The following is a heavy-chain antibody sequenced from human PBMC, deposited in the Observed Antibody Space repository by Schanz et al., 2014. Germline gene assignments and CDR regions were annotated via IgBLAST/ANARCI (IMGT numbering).Heavy chain of an antibody. Sequence: VQLVESGGGLVQPGGSLRLSCAASGFTFSDYYMSWIRQAPGKGLEWVSYISGSATTIYYADSMEGRFTISRDNAQNSLFLQMNSLRVEDTAVYYCARSYHDDDDYTRALDMWGQGTMVTVSS. V-gene: IGHV3-11*04. D-gene: IGHD3-16*01. CDR3: ARSYHDDDDYTRALDM. CDR1: GFTFSDYY. J-gene: IGHJ3*02. CDR2: ISGSATTI.